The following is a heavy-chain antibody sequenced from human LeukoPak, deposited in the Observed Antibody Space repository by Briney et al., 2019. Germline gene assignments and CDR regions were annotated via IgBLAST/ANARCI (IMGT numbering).Heavy chain of an antibody. CDR2: IKSKTDGGTT. V-gene: IGHV3-15*01. CDR1: GFTFSNAW. D-gene: IGHD6-6*01. Sequence: GGSLRLSCAASGFTFSNAWMSWVRQAPGKGLEWVGRIKSKTDGGTTDYVAHVKGRFTISSDDSKNTLYLQMNSLKTEDTAVYYCTTDLLEYSSSSWSSSFDIWGQGTMVTVSS. CDR3: TTDLLEYSSSSWSSSFDI. J-gene: IGHJ3*02.